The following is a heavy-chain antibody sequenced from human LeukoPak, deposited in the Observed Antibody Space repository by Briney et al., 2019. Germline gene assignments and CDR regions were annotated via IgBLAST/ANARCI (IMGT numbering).Heavy chain of an antibody. J-gene: IGHJ4*02. V-gene: IGHV3-21*01. CDR1: GFIFTSYS. Sequence: PGGSLRLSCAASGFIFTSYSMIWVRQAPGKGLEWVSSIGSSSTYIYYADSLKGRFTISRDNPKSSLYLQMNSLRAEDTAVYYCATLGPLCSGASCPYYFDSRGQGTLVTVSS. D-gene: IGHD2-15*01. CDR2: IGSSSTYI. CDR3: ATLGPLCSGASCPYYFDS.